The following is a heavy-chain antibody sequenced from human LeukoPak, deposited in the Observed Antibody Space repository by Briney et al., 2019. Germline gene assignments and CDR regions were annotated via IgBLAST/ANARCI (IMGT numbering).Heavy chain of an antibody. Sequence: GGSLRLSCAASGFTFSSYWMSWVRQAPGKGLEWVANIKQDGSEKYYVDSVKGRFTISRDDAKNSLYLQMNSLRAEDTAVYYCARVGLWFGEFFYYYYYGMDVWGQGTTVTVSS. D-gene: IGHD3-10*01. CDR3: ARVGLWFGEFFYYYYYGMDV. V-gene: IGHV3-7*01. CDR2: IKQDGSEK. CDR1: GFTFSSYW. J-gene: IGHJ6*02.